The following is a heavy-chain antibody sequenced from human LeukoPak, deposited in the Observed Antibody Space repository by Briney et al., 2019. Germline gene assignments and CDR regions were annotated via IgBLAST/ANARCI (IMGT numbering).Heavy chain of an antibody. CDR2: INHSGST. D-gene: IGHD3-10*01. CDR3: ARVTTGSGSYPFDY. J-gene: IGHJ4*02. V-gene: IGHV4-34*01. CDR1: GGSFSGYY. Sequence: TSETLSLTCAVYGGSFSGYYWSWIRQPPGKGLEWIGEINHSGSTNYNPSLKSRVTISVDTSKNQFSLKLSSVTAADTAVYYCARVTTGSGSYPFDYWGQGTLVTVSS.